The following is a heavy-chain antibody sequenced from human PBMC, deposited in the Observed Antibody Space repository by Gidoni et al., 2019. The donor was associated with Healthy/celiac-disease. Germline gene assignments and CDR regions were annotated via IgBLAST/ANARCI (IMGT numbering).Heavy chain of an antibody. CDR2: ISYDGSNK. CDR3: ARDGSYASSHLDY. J-gene: IGHJ4*02. V-gene: IGHV3-30-3*01. Sequence: QVQLVEYGAGVVQPGKSLRLSCAASGFTFSSYAMHWVRQAPGKGLEWVAVISYDGSNKYYADSVKGRFTISRDNSKNTLYLQMNSLRAEDTAVYYCARDGSYASSHLDYWGQGTLVTVSS. CDR1: GFTFSSYA. D-gene: IGHD3-22*01.